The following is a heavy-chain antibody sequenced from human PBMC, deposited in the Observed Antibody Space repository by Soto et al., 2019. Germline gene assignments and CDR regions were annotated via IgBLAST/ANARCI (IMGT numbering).Heavy chain of an antibody. J-gene: IGHJ4*02. D-gene: IGHD6-19*01. CDR3: ARLKPGIAVAGTPPNYFDY. V-gene: IGHV5-51*01. CDR1: GYSFTSYW. Sequence: PGESLKISCKGSGYSFTSYWIGWVRQMPGKGLEWMGIIYPGDSDTRYSPSFQGQVTISADKSISTAYLQWSSLKASDTAMYYCARLKPGIAVAGTPPNYFDYWGQGTLVTVSS. CDR2: IYPGDSDT.